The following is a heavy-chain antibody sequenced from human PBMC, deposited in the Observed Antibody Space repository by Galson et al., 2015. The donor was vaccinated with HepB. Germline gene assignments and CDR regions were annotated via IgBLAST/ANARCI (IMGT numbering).Heavy chain of an antibody. V-gene: IGHV3-30*18. CDR2: ISYDGSNK. CDR3: AKPSYGSSWYNAFDI. J-gene: IGHJ3*02. Sequence: SLRLSCAASGFTFSSYGMHWVRQAPGKGLEWVAVISYDGSNKYYADSVKGRFTISRDNSKNTLYLQMNSLRAEDTAVYYCAKPSYGSSWYNAFDIWGQGTMVTVSS. D-gene: IGHD6-13*01. CDR1: GFTFSSYG.